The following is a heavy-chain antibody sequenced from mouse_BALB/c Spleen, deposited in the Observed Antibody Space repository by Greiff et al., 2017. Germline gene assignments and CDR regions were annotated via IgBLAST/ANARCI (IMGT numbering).Heavy chain of an antibody. Sequence: QVQLQQSGAELVRPGASVTLSCKASGYTFTDYEMHWVKQTPVHGLEWIGAIDPETGGTAYNQKFKGKATLTADKSSSTAYMELRSLTSEDSAVYYCTRREYGNYSFFDYWGQGTTLTVSS. D-gene: IGHD2-10*02. V-gene: IGHV1-15*01. CDR2: IDPETGGT. J-gene: IGHJ2*01. CDR3: TRREYGNYSFFDY. CDR1: GYTFTDYE.